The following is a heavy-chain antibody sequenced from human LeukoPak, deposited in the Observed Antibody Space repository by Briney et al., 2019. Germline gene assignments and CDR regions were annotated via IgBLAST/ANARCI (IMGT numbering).Heavy chain of an antibody. D-gene: IGHD3-16*01. CDR2: IHYTGST. Sequence: SETLSLTCTVSGGSINSYYWSWIRQPPGKGLECIGYIHYTGSTNYNPSLKSRVTISLDTSKNQFSLKLSSVTAADTAVYYCARDGAHKNHYYSYYYMDVWGKGTTVTVSS. V-gene: IGHV4-59*01. CDR1: GGSINSYY. CDR3: ARDGAHKNHYYSYYYMDV. J-gene: IGHJ6*03.